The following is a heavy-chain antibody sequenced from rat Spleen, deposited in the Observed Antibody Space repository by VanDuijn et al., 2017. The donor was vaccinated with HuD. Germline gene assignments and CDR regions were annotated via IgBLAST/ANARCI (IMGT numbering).Heavy chain of an antibody. V-gene: IGHV5-29*01. J-gene: IGHJ3*01. D-gene: IGHD1-12*01. CDR3: ARHDDWFAY. CDR2: ISTSGSRT. CDR1: GFTFSNYG. Sequence: EVQLVESGGGLVQPGRSLKLSCAASGFTFSNYGMAWVRQAPTKGLEWVATISTSGSRTYYPDSVKGRFTISRDNAKSSLYLQMNSLKSEDTATYYCARHDDWFAYWGQGTLVTVSS.